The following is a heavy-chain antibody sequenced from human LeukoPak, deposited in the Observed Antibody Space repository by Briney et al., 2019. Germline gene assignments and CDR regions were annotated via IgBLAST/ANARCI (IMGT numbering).Heavy chain of an antibody. V-gene: IGHV4-59*01. J-gene: IGHJ4*02. D-gene: IGHD6-13*01. CDR3: ARVGGYGSRWYLSPSFDY. CDR1: GGSISSYY. Sequence: PSETLSLTCTVSGGSISSYYWSWIRQPPVKGLEWINYINYSGSTNYNPSLKSRVTILVDTSKNQFSLKLSSVTPADTAVYYCARVGGYGSRWYLSPSFDYWGQGTLVTVSS. CDR2: INYSGST.